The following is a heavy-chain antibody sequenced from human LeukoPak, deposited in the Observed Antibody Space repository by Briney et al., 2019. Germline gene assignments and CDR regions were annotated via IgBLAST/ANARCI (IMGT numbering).Heavy chain of an antibody. CDR1: GGSFSGYY. D-gene: IGHD6-13*01. V-gene: IGHV4-34*01. CDR3: ARVGSSSDPDDY. Sequence: SETLSLTCAVYGGSFSGYYWSWIRQPPGKGLEWIGEINHSGSTNYNPSLKSRVTISVDTSKNQFSLKLSSVTAADTAVYYCARVGSSSDPDDYWGQGTLVTVSS. J-gene: IGHJ4*02. CDR2: INHSGST.